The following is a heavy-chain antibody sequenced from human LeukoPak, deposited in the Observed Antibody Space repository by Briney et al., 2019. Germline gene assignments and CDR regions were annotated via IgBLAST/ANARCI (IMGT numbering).Heavy chain of an antibody. Sequence: GGSLRLSCAASGFTFDDYAMHWVRQAPGKGLEWVSGISWNSGSIGYADSVKGRFTISRDNAKNSLYLQMNSLRAEDTAVYYCARANQQLAPDYYYYGMDVWGQGTTVTVSS. D-gene: IGHD6-13*01. CDR3: ARANQQLAPDYYYYGMDV. CDR1: GFTFDDYA. J-gene: IGHJ6*02. V-gene: IGHV3-9*01. CDR2: ISWNSGSI.